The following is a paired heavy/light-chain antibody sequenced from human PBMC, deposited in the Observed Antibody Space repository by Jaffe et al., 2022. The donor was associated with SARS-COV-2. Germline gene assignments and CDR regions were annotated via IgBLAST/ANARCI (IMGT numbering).Light chain of an antibody. J-gene: IGKJ1*01. Sequence: DIVMTQSPESLAVSLGERATINCKSSQSVLYSSNNKNHLAWYQQKPGQPPKLLIYWASTRESGVPDRFSGSGSGTDFTLTISSLQAEDVAVYYCQQYYSTSWTFGQGTKVEIK. V-gene: IGKV4-1*01. CDR1: QSVLYSSNNKNH. CDR2: WAS. CDR3: QQYYSTSWT.
Heavy chain of an antibody. J-gene: IGHJ4*02. CDR2: LYYSGST. CDR1: GGSISSSSYY. CDR3: ARVVYSYGQSPYYFDY. V-gene: IGHV4-39*01. Sequence: QLQLQESGPGLVKPSETLSLTCTVSGGSISSSSYYWGWIRQPPGKGLEWIGSLYYSGSTYYKPSLKSRVSISVDTSKNQFSLKLSSVTAADTAVYYCARVVYSYGQSPYYFDYWGQGTLVTVSS. D-gene: IGHD5-18*01.